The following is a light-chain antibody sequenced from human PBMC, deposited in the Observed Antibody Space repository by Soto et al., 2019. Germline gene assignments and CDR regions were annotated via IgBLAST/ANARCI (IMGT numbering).Light chain of an antibody. CDR1: SSDVGSYNL. V-gene: IGLV2-23*01. Sequence: QSALTQPASVSGSPGQSITISCTGTSSDVGSYNLVSWYQQHPGEAPKPMIYGGTKRPSGVSTRFSGSKSGNTASLTISGLQDEDEADYYCCSYAGITTYYVFGTGTKLTVL. CDR2: GGT. J-gene: IGLJ1*01. CDR3: CSYAGITTYYV.